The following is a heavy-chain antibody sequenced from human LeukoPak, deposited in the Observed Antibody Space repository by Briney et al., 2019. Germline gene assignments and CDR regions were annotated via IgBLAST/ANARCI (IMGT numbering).Heavy chain of an antibody. D-gene: IGHD4-17*01. J-gene: IGHJ3*02. V-gene: IGHV3-23*01. CDR3: ARDPNGDYIGGFDM. CDR2: IRGGGTSE. CDR1: GFTFSAYA. Sequence: PGGSLRLSCTASGFTFSAYAMMWVRQAPGKGPEWVSAIRGGGTSEFYADSVKGRFRISRDNSKDTLFLQMNSLRAEDTAVYYCARDPNGDYIGGFDMWGPGTMVPVSS.